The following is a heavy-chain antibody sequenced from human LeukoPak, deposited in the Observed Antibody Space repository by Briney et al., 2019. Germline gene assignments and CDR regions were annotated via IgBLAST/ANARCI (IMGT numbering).Heavy chain of an antibody. Sequence: ASVKVSCKASGYTFTSYDINWVRQATGQGLEWMGIINPSGGSTSYAQKFQGRVTMTRDTSTSTVYMELSSLRSEDTAVYYCARANYYDSSGYVGDIPFFDYWGQGTLVTVSS. CDR3: ARANYYDSSGYVGDIPFFDY. V-gene: IGHV1-46*01. J-gene: IGHJ4*02. D-gene: IGHD3-22*01. CDR1: GYTFTSYD. CDR2: INPSGGST.